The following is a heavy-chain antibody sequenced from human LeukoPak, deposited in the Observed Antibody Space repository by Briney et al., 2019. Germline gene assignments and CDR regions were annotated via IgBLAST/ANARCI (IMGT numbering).Heavy chain of an antibody. Sequence: GGSLRLSCAASGFTLSNAWMSWVRQAPGKGLEWVGRIKSKTDGGTTDYAGPVKGRFTISRDDSKNMLYMEMCMLITDVTVVYYCTTYSYGYFDYWVQGTLVTVSS. J-gene: IGHJ4*02. D-gene: IGHD5-18*01. V-gene: IGHV3-15*01. CDR3: TTYSYGYFDY. CDR2: IKSKTDGGTT. CDR1: GFTLSNAW.